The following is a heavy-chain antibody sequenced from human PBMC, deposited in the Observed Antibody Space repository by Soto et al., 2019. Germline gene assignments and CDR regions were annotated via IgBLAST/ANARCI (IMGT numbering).Heavy chain of an antibody. V-gene: IGHV4-59*01. D-gene: IGHD3-3*01. CDR1: GCSISSYY. Sequence: SETLSLTCTVSGCSISSYYWSWIRQPPGKGLEWIGYIYYSGSTNYNPSLKSRVTISVDTSKNQFSLKLSSVTAADTAVYYCARGSYDFWSGYYSYYYYGMDVWGQGTTVTVSS. CDR2: IYYSGST. CDR3: ARGSYDFWSGYYSYYYYGMDV. J-gene: IGHJ6*02.